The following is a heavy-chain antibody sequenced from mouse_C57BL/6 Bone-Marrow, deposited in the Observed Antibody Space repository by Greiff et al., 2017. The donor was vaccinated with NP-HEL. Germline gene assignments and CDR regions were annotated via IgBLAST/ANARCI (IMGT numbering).Heavy chain of an antibody. D-gene: IGHD2-4*01. CDR1: GYTFTSYW. CDR3: ARGLRRGRFNY. CDR2: INPSSGYT. J-gene: IGHJ2*01. Sequence: VQLQQSGAELAKPGASVKLSCKASGYTFTSYWMHWVKQRPGQGLEWIGYINPSSGYTKYNQKFKDKATLTADKSSNTAYMQLSSLTYEDSAVYYCARGLRRGRFNYWGQGTTLTVSS. V-gene: IGHV1-7*01.